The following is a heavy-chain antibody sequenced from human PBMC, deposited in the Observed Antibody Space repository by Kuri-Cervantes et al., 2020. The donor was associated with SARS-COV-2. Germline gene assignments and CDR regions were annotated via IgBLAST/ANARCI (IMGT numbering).Heavy chain of an antibody. V-gene: IGHV3-23*03. CDR3: AKDLGDYGMDV. CDR1: GFTFSSYA. CDR2: IYSGGSST. J-gene: IGHJ6*02. Sequence: GESLKISCAASGFTFSSYAMSWVRQAPGKGLEWVSVIYSGGSSTYYADSVKGRFTISRDNSKNTLYLQMNSLRAEDTAVYYCAKDLGDYGMDVWGQGTTVTV. D-gene: IGHD3-16*01.